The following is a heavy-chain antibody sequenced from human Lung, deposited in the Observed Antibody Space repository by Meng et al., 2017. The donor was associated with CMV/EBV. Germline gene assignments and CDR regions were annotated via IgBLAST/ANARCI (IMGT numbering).Heavy chain of an antibody. V-gene: IGHV1-2*02. CDR1: GYTFTDYY. CDR2: INPNSGGT. CDR3: ARVKRYCTGGTCSSTGYYGMDV. Sequence: ASVXVSXKASGYTFTDYYLHWIRQAPGQGLEWMGWINPNSGGTNYAQKFQGRITMTGDTSITTAYMELSRLRSDDMAVYHCARVKRYCTGGTCSSTGYYGMDVWXQETXVTVAS. D-gene: IGHD2-15*01. J-gene: IGHJ6*02.